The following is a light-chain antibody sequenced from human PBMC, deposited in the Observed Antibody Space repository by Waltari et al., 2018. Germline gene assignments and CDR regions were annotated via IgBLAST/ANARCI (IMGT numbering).Light chain of an antibody. Sequence: EIVLTQSPATLSLSPGERATLSCRASQSVSSYLAWYQQKPGQAPRLLIYDASNRATGIPARFSGSASGTDFTLTISSLEPEDFAVYYCQQRSNWPPITFGQGTRLEIK. J-gene: IGKJ5*01. CDR1: QSVSSY. CDR3: QQRSNWPPIT. CDR2: DAS. V-gene: IGKV3-11*01.